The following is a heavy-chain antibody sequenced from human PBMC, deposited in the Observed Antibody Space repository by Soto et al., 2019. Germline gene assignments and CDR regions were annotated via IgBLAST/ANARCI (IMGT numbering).Heavy chain of an antibody. CDR1: GGSIGSGDYY. V-gene: IGHV4-30-4*01. CDR2: IYYSGST. CDR3: ARGMGKGVVVVTAQPYYFDY. J-gene: IGHJ4*02. D-gene: IGHD2-15*01. Sequence: PSETLSLTCTVSGGSIGSGDYYWSWIRQPPGKGLEWIGYIYYSGSTYYNPSLKSRVTISVDTSKNQFSMKLSSVTAADTAVYYWARGMGKGVVVVTAQPYYFDYWGQGTLVTVSS.